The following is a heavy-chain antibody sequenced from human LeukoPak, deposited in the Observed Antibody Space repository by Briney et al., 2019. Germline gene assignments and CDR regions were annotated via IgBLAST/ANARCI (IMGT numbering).Heavy chain of an antibody. CDR2: MNPNSGKT. CDR3: ARPQRRGPSAIGY. V-gene: IGHV1-8*03. Sequence: ASVKVSCKASGYTFTSYDTNWVRRATGKGREWMGWMNPNSGKTGSAQTFQARSTITRNTSISTAYMELSSLRSEDTAVYYCARPQRRGPSAIGYWGQGTLVTVSS. J-gene: IGHJ4*02. D-gene: IGHD2-2*01. CDR1: GYTFTSYD.